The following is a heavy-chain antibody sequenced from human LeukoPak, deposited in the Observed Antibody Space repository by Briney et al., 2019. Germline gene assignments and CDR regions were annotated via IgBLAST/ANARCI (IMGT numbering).Heavy chain of an antibody. CDR1: GGSITSTNY. Sequence: SGTLSLTCGVSGGSITSTNYWTWVRQPPGKGLEWIGEVNLQGSTNYNPSLMGRVAISVGMSENHISLQLTSVTAADTAVYYCAREGGPYRPLDYSGQGTLVTVSS. J-gene: IGHJ4*02. CDR3: AREGGPYRPLDY. CDR2: VNLQGST. V-gene: IGHV4-4*02.